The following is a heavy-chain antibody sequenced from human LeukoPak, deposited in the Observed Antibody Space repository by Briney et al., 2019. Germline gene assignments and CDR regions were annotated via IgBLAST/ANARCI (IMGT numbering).Heavy chain of an antibody. CDR2: IYYSVST. J-gene: IGHJ5*02. D-gene: IGHD3-22*01. CDR3: AKHLTNAYYDMVWFDP. CDR1: GGSISSHY. Sequence: SESLSLTCIVSGGSISSHYWSWIRQPPGKGLEWVGYIYYSVSTTYNPSLMSRVSMLLYTSKNHFSLALSSVTAADTAVYYCAKHLTNAYYDMVWFDPWGQGTLVTVSS. V-gene: IGHV4-59*11.